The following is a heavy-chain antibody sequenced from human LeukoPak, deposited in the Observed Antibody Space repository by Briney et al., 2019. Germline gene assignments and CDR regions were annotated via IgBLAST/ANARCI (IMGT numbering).Heavy chain of an antibody. Sequence: GGSLRLSCVASGFTFSSYGMHWVRRAPGKGLEWVAFVRYDGSNKYCLDSVKGQFTISRDNSKNTLYLQMNSLRPEDTAAYYYAKEVDPAIGYYYYMDVWGKGTTVTVSS. CDR2: VRYDGSNK. CDR1: GFTFSSYG. J-gene: IGHJ6*03. V-gene: IGHV3-30*02. CDR3: AKEVDPAIGYYYYMDV. D-gene: IGHD5-24*01.